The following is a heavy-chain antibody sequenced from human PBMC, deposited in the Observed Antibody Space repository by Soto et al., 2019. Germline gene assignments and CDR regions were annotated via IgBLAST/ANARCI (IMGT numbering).Heavy chain of an antibody. Sequence: QITLKESGPTLVKPTQTLTLTCTFSGFSLRTSGVGVGWIRQPPGKTLEWLALIYWDNDKRYSPSLRSRLTIPKDTSENQVVLTMTNMDPVDTAKSYCAQSRCGGYCLRSYPSHDSYGVDVWGQGTTVTVSS. J-gene: IGHJ6*02. V-gene: IGHV2-5*02. CDR2: IYWDNDK. CDR3: AQSRCGGYCLRSYPSHDSYGVDV. D-gene: IGHD2-21*02. CDR1: GFSLRTSGVG.